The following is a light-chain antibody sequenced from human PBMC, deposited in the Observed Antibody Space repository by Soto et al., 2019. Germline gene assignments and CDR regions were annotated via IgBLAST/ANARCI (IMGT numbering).Light chain of an antibody. V-gene: IGLV2-11*01. J-gene: IGLJ3*02. Sequence: QSALTQPSSVSGSPGQSVTISCTGTRSDVGGYNYVSWYQQHPGKAPKLMIYDVSKRPSGVPDRFSGSKSGNTASLTISGLQAEDDADYYCCSYAGSYTRVFGGGTKVTVL. CDR2: DVS. CDR3: CSYAGSYTRV. CDR1: RSDVGGYNY.